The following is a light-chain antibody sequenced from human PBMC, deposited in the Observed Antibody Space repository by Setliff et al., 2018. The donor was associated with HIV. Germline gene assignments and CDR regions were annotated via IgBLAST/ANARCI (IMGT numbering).Light chain of an antibody. CDR1: SNDVGRYDL. V-gene: IGLV2-23*01. CDR3: CSNTGSNTYV. J-gene: IGLJ1*01. CDR2: QAT. Sequence: QSVLTQPASVSRSPGQSITISCTGTSNDVGRYDLVSWYQQHPARAPKLIIYQATRRPSGVSNRFSGSKSGNTASLTISGLQAEDEADYYCCSNTGSNTYVFGTGTKVTVL.